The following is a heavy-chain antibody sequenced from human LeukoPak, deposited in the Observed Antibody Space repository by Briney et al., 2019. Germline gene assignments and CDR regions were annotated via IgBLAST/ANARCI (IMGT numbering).Heavy chain of an antibody. CDR1: GFSFSNYG. Sequence: GRSLRLSCAASGFSFSNYGMHWVRQAPGKGLEWVAVIWYDGTNKYYADSVKGRFTISRDNSKNTLYLQMNSLRAEDTAVYYCARVHYNTAMVDIDYWGQGTLVTVSS. D-gene: IGHD5-18*01. CDR3: ARVHYNTAMVDIDY. J-gene: IGHJ4*02. CDR2: IWYDGTNK. V-gene: IGHV3-33*01.